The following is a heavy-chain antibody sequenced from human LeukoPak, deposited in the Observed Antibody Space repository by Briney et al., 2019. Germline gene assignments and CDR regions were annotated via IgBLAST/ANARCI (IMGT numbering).Heavy chain of an antibody. CDR3: ARSIRVATMIFDY. CDR1: GFTFSSYE. Sequence: GGSLRLSCAASGFTFSSYEMNWVRQAPGKGLEWISYISSSSGTTCYADSVTGRFTISRDNAKNSLYLQMNSLRDEDTAVYYCARSIRVATMIFDYWGQGTLVTVSS. D-gene: IGHD5-12*01. V-gene: IGHV3-48*02. J-gene: IGHJ4*02. CDR2: ISSSSGTT.